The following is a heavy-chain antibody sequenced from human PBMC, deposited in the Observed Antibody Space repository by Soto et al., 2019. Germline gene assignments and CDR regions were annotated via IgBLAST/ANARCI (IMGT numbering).Heavy chain of an antibody. CDR3: AKNQERELPRVIDF. CDR1: GLTFSNYA. CDR2: MSGSSSAT. D-gene: IGHD1-7*01. Sequence: GGSLRLSCATSGLTFSNYAMSWVRQAPGGGLEWVSSMSGSSSATYYADSVKGRFTISRDRSKNTLYLQMSSLRAEDTALYYCAKNQERELPRVIDFWGQGTLVTVSS. J-gene: IGHJ4*02. V-gene: IGHV3-23*01.